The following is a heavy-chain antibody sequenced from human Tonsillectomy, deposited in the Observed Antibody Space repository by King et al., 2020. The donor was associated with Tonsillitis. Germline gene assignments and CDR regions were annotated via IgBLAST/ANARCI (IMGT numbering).Heavy chain of an antibody. D-gene: IGHD3-3*01. Sequence: VQLVQSGAEVTKPGASVKVSCKAFGYSFTSYGITWVRQAPGQGLEWMGWISTYNGNTNYAQKLQGRVTMTTDTSTSTAYMELRSLRSDDTAVYYCARGAGRYDFWSGYYSAYFDYWGQGTLVTVSS. CDR2: ISTYNGNT. CDR1: GYSFTSYG. J-gene: IGHJ4*02. CDR3: ARGAGRYDFWSGYYSAYFDY. V-gene: IGHV1-18*04.